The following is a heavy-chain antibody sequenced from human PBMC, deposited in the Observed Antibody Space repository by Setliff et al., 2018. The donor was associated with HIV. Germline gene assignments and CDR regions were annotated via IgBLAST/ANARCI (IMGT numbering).Heavy chain of an antibody. CDR2: IFHSGGT. CDR1: GSSFSSVYH. Sequence: PSETLSLTCAFSGSSFSSVYHWAWIRQPPEKGLECIGTIFHSGGTYYNPSLKSRVTISVDTSKHQFSLRLSSVTAADTAVYYCARLYYYGSGNYNDAFDIWGQGTMVTVSS. V-gene: IGHV4-38-2*01. D-gene: IGHD3-10*01. CDR3: ARLYYYGSGNYNDAFDI. J-gene: IGHJ3*02.